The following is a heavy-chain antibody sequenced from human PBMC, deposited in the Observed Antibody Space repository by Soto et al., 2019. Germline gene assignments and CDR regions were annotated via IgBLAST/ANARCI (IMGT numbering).Heavy chain of an antibody. J-gene: IGHJ5*02. CDR3: ARDPGYSYGYWFDP. D-gene: IGHD5-18*01. CDR1: GFTFSSYS. Sequence: GALRLSCAASGFTFSSYSMNWVRQAPGKGLEWVSSISSSSSYIYYADSVKGRFTISRDNAKNSLYLQMNSLRAEDTAVYYCARDPGYSYGYWFDPWGQGTLVTVSS. CDR2: ISSSSSYI. V-gene: IGHV3-21*01.